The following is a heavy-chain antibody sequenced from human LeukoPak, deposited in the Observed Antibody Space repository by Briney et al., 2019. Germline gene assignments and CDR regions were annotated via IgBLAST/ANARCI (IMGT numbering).Heavy chain of an antibody. CDR2: INHSGST. CDR3: ARGRGVRALYYYYGMDV. CDR1: GGSFSGYY. Sequence: SETLSLTCAVYGGSFSGYYWSWIRQPPGKGLEWIGEINHSGSTNYNPSLKSRVTISVDTSKNQFSLKLSSVTAADTAVYYCARGRGVRALYYYYGMDVWGQGTTVTVSS. D-gene: IGHD3-10*01. V-gene: IGHV4-34*01. J-gene: IGHJ6*02.